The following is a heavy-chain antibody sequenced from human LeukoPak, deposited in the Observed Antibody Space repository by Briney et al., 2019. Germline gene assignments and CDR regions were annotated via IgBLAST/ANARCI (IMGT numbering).Heavy chain of an antibody. CDR2: IVGDGSKT. J-gene: IGHJ6*03. CDR1: GFSFNNCA. Sequence: PGGSLRLSCAASGFSFNNCAMTWVRQAPGKGLEWVSTIVGDGSKTYYADSVKGRFTISSDNSRTLLFLHMNSLRAEDTAVYYCAKQPCNFYYLDVWGEGTTVTVSS. V-gene: IGHV3-23*01. CDR3: AKQPCNFYYLDV. D-gene: IGHD6-13*01.